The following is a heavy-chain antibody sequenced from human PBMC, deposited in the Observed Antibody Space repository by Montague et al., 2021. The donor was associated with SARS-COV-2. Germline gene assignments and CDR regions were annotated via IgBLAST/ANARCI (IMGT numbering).Heavy chain of an antibody. CDR1: GGSFSGYY. V-gene: IGHV4-34*01. D-gene: IGHD2-2*01. J-gene: IGHJ6*03. Sequence: SETLSLTCAVYGGSFSGYYCRWIRQPPGKGLEWIGEINQSGSTNXNPSLKSRVTISVDTSKNQFSLKPSSVTAADTAVYYCARARQDVVVPAIGIGAYYYYYYMDDWGKGTAVTVSS. CDR3: ARARQDVVVPAIGIGAYYYYYYMDD. CDR2: INQSGST.